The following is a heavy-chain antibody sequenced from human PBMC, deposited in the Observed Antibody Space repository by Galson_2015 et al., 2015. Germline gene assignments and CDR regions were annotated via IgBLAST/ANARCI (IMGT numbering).Heavy chain of an antibody. CDR1: GFTFSSYS. CDR2: MSSSSSTI. Sequence: RLSCAASGFTFSSYSMNWVRQAPGKGLEWVAYMSSSSSTIYYADSVKGRFTISRDNAKNSLYLQMNSLRDEDTAVYYCAFYSWIACDAFDIWGQGTMVTVSS. CDR3: AFYSWIACDAFDI. J-gene: IGHJ3*02. V-gene: IGHV3-48*02. D-gene: IGHD1-1*01.